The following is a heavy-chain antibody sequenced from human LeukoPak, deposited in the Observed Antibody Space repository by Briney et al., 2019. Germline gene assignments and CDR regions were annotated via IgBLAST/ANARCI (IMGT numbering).Heavy chain of an antibody. CDR3: ANLLVDYVWGSPDY. V-gene: IGHV3-30*18. J-gene: IGHJ4*02. CDR2: IPYDGSNK. D-gene: IGHD3-16*01. CDR1: GFTFSSYG. Sequence: GRSLRLSCAASGFTFSSYGMHWVRQAPGKGLEWVAFIPYDGSNKYYADSVKGRFTISRDNSKNTLYLQMNSLRAEDTAVYYCANLLVDYVWGSPDYWGQGTLVTVSS.